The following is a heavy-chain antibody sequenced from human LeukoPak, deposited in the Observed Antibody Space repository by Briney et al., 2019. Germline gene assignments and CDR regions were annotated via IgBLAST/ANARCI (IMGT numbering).Heavy chain of an antibody. J-gene: IGHJ2*01. V-gene: IGHV1-58*01. CDR1: GFTFTTSA. D-gene: IGHD4-17*01. Sequence: TSVKVSSTPSGFTFTTSAVQRGRQARGQRLEWIGWIVVGSGNTNYAQKFQERVTITRHMSTCTAYMELSSLRSEDTAVYYCAANMPGDYTYWYFDLWGRGTLVTVSS. CDR2: IVVGSGNT. CDR3: AANMPGDYTYWYFDL.